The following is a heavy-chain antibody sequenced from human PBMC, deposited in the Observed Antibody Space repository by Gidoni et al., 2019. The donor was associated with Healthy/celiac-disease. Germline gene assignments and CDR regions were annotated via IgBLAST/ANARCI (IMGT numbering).Heavy chain of an antibody. CDR1: GFTFTSSA. CDR2: IVVGSGNT. J-gene: IGHJ4*02. Sequence: QMQLVQSGTELTKPGTSVKVSCKASGFTFTSSAVQWVRQARGQRLKWIGGIVVGSGNTNYAQKFQERVTITRDMYKSTAYMELSILRSEDTALYDCAAAVGSSGSYWGQGTLVTVS. D-gene: IGHD3-22*01. CDR3: AAAVGSSGSY. V-gene: IGHV1-58*01.